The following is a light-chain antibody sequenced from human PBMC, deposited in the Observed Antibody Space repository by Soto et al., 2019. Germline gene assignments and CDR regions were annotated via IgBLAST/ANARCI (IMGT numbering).Light chain of an antibody. J-gene: IGLJ3*02. CDR1: SSDVGEYNY. CDR3: FSFAGSRV. Sequence: QSVLTQPRSVSGSPGQSVTISCTGSSSDVGEYNYVSWYQHHPGNARKLMIYDVSKRPSGVPDRFSGSKSGNTASLTSSGLQAEDEANYYCFSFAGSRVFGGGTKLTVL. V-gene: IGLV2-11*01. CDR2: DVS.